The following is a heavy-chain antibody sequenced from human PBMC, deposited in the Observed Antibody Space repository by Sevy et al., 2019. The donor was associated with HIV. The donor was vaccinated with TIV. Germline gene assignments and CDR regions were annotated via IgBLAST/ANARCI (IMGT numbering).Heavy chain of an antibody. CDR1: GGSFSGYY. J-gene: IGHJ4*02. CDR2: INHSGST. CDR3: ARFAYYYDSSGYYCGYFDY. Sequence: SETLSLTCAVYGGSFSGYYGSWIRQPPGKGLEWIGEINHSGSTNYNPSLKSRVTISVDTSKNQFSLKLSSVTAADTAVYYCARFAYYYDSSGYYCGYFDYWGQGTLVTVSS. D-gene: IGHD3-22*01. V-gene: IGHV4-34*01.